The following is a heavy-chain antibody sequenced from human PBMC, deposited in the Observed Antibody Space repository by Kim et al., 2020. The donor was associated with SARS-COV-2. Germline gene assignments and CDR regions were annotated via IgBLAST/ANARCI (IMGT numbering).Heavy chain of an antibody. J-gene: IGHJ3*02. V-gene: IGHV4-39*01. Sequence: SETLSLTCSASGDSISSTTYYWGWIRQPPGKGLEWIASIYYSGSAKYNPSLKSRVSISVDTSKNQFSLKLNSVTAADTAIYYCARHFDYPIAFDIWRQGT. CDR1: GDSISSTTYY. CDR3: ARHFDYPIAFDI. D-gene: IGHD4-17*01. CDR2: IYYSGSA.